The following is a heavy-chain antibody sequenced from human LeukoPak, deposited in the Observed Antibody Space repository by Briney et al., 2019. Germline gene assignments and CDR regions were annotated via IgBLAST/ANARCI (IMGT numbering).Heavy chain of an antibody. Sequence: PGGSLRLSCAASGFTFSSYAMSWVRQAPGKGLEWVSAISGSGGGTYYADSVRGRFTISRDNSKNTLYLQMNSLRAEDTAVYYCAKINIAVAGTGYWGQGTLVTVSS. D-gene: IGHD6-19*01. V-gene: IGHV3-23*01. CDR1: GFTFSSYA. CDR3: AKINIAVAGTGY. CDR2: ISGSGGGT. J-gene: IGHJ4*02.